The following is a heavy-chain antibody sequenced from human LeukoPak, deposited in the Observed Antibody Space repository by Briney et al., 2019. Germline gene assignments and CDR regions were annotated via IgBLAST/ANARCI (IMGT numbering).Heavy chain of an antibody. V-gene: IGHV2-5*02. CDR2: IYWDDDK. Sequence: SGPTLLKPTPTLTLTCTFSGFSLSTSGVGVGWIRQPPGKALEWLALIYWDDDKRYSPSLKSRLTITKDTSKNQVVLTITNMDPVDTATYYCARQQERYYYDSSGYYLAGWFDPWGQGTLVTVSS. D-gene: IGHD3-22*01. CDR3: ARQQERYYYDSSGYYLAGWFDP. CDR1: GFSLSTSGVG. J-gene: IGHJ5*02.